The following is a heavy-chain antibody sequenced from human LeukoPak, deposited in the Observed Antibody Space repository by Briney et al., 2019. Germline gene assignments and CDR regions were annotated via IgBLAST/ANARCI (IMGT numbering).Heavy chain of an antibody. CDR2: ISWNSGSI. CDR1: GFTFDDYA. Sequence: GGSLRLSCAASGFTFDDYAMHWVRQAPGKGLEWVSGISWNSGSIGYADSVKGRFTISRDNAKNSLHLQMNSLRAEDTALYYCAKAAGYSSSQGPFDYWGQGTLVTVSS. V-gene: IGHV3-9*01. CDR3: AKAAGYSSSQGPFDY. J-gene: IGHJ4*02. D-gene: IGHD6-13*01.